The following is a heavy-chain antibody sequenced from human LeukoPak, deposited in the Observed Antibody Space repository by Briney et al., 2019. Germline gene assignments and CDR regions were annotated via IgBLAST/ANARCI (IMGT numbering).Heavy chain of an antibody. V-gene: IGHV4-34*01. CDR3: AGHQAATKDYDAFDI. Sequence: SETLSLTCAVYGGSFSGYYWSWIRQPPGKGLEWIGEINHSGSTNYNPSLKSRVTISVDTSKNQFSLKLSSVTAADTAVYYCAGHQAATKDYDAFDIWGQGTMVTVSS. CDR2: INHSGST. CDR1: GGSFSGYY. D-gene: IGHD5-12*01. J-gene: IGHJ3*02.